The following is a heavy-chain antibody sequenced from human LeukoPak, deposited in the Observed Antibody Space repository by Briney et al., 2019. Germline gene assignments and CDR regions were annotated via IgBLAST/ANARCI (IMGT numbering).Heavy chain of an antibody. CDR3: ARDTDYSSPGVPRYYGMDV. D-gene: IGHD6-13*01. V-gene: IGHV3-21*01. CDR2: ISSSSYI. J-gene: IGHJ6*02. CDR1: GFTFSSYS. Sequence: GGSLRLSCAASGFTFSSYSMNWVRQAPGKGLEWVSSISSSSYIYYADSVKGRFTISRDNAKNSLYLQMNSLRAEDTAVYYCARDTDYSSPGVPRYYGMDVWGQGTTVTVSS.